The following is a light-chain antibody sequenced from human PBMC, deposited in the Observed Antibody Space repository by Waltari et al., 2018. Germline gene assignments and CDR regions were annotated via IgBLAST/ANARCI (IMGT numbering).Light chain of an antibody. CDR1: SGSLSTTSY. CDR2: KAN. J-gene: IGLJ3*02. Sequence: QTVVTPEPSLSVCPGGTVTTTCALSSGSLSTTSYATWYQQTPGQAPRTLVYKANARSSGVPDRFSGSILGNTAALTITGAQADDESDYYCALYMGSGIWVFGGGTRLTVL. V-gene: IGLV8-61*01. CDR3: ALYMGSGIWV.